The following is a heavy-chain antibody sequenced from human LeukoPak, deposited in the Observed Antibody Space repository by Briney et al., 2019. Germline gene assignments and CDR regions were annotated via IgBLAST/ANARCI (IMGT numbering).Heavy chain of an antibody. V-gene: IGHV4-39*01. J-gene: IGHJ4*02. CDR1: GGSFSSPSYF. D-gene: IGHD1-1*01. Sequence: SETLSLTCTVSGGSFSSPSYFCGWIRQAPGMGLEWIATINYSGTTFYNPSLKSRLTTSVDTSNNQFSLKLSSVTAADTAVYYFASLRGGVQLWGDWGQGALVTVSS. CDR3: ASLRGGVQLWGD. CDR2: INYSGTT.